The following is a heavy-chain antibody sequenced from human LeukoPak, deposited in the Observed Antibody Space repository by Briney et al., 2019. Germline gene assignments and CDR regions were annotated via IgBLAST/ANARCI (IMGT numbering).Heavy chain of an antibody. D-gene: IGHD3-10*01. Sequence: GGSLRLSCAVSGXSFSSYGMHWVRQAPGKGLEWVAIISYDGSIKYYVDSVKGRFTISRDNSKNTLYLQMNSLRSEDTAVYYCATGNHFDYWGQGTLVTVSS. J-gene: IGHJ4*02. CDR2: ISYDGSIK. CDR1: GXSFSSYG. CDR3: ATGNHFDY. V-gene: IGHV3-30*03.